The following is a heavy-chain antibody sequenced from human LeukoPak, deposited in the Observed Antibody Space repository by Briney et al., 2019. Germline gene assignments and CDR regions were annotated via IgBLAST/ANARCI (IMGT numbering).Heavy chain of an antibody. CDR1: GGSFSGHF. D-gene: IGHD6-13*01. V-gene: IGHV4-34*01. CDR3: ARVLAKMDSSPQDY. J-gene: IGHJ4*02. Sequence: PSETLSLTCTVYGGSFSGHFWSWIRQPPGKGLEWIGEIYHSGGTNYHPSLKSRVTISVDTSKNQFSLTLSSVTAADTAVYYCARVLAKMDSSPQDYWGQGTQVTVSS. CDR2: IYHSGGT.